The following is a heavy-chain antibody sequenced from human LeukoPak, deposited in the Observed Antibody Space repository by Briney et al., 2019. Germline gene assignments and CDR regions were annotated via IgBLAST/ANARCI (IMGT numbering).Heavy chain of an antibody. Sequence: PGGSLRLSCAASGFTFSNDVMRWVRQAPGKGLEWVSSITSGGSTYYADSVKGRFTISRDNSKNTLYLQMNSLRAEDTAVYYCAKAGRYFDWLYSTYYFDYWGQGTLVTVSS. V-gene: IGHV3-23*01. CDR1: GFTFSNDV. J-gene: IGHJ4*02. CDR2: ITSGGST. CDR3: AKAGRYFDWLYSTYYFDY. D-gene: IGHD3-9*01.